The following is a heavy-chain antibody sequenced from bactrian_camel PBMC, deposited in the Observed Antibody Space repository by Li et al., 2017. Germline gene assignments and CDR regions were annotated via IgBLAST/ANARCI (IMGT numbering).Heavy chain of an antibody. CDR2: IGMGPVLDSV. CDR1: RYTYKRNC. V-gene: IGHV3S1*01. J-gene: IGHJ4*01. CDR3: AAAIRGTCSLAYQYNY. D-gene: IGHD1*01. Sequence: HVQLVESGGGSVQAGGSLTLSCAAGRYTYKRNCMGWFRQRPGKGREGVASIGMGPVLDSVYYDDSVTGRFTISRDNAKNTVSLQMNSLNSEDTAMYYCAAAIRGTCSLAYQYNYWGQGTQVTVS.